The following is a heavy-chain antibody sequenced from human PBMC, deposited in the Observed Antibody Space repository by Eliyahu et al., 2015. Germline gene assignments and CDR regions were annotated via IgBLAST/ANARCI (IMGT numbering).Heavy chain of an antibody. D-gene: IGHD4-17*01. Sequence: QVQLQQWXAGLLKPXETLSLTCAVYGGSFSXYYWSWIRQPPGKGLEWIGEINHSGSTNYNPSLKSRVTISVDTSKNQFSLKLSSVTAADTAVYYCAGGLRRNYWGQGTLVTVSS. CDR3: AGGLRRNY. J-gene: IGHJ4*02. V-gene: IGHV4-34*01. CDR2: INHSGST. CDR1: GGSFSXYY.